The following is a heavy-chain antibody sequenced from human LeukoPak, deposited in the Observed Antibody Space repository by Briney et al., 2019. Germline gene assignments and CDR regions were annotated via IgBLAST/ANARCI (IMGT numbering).Heavy chain of an antibody. V-gene: IGHV3-7*01. J-gene: IGHJ6*04. CDR1: GFTFSSYW. CDR2: IKEGGGEG. CDR3: ATRYCTISACRAASYKSFDV. Sequence: GGSLTLSCAASGFTFSSYWMTWVRQAPGKGLEWVANIKEGGGEGYYVDAVKGRFTVSRDNANNFVYLQLTSLRAEDTAVYYCATRYCTISACRAASYKSFDVWGKGTTVTVSS. D-gene: IGHD2-8*01.